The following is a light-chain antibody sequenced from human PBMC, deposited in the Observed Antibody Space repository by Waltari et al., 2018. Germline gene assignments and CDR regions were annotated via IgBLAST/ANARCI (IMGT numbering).Light chain of an antibody. J-gene: IGLJ2*01. CDR2: AVT. CDR3: SSYTGSNNLV. CDR1: SSDVGAFDS. V-gene: IGLV2-8*01. Sequence: SALTQPPSASGSPGQSVTISCTGASSDVGAFDSVSWSQQPPGKAPNLMLLAVTQRPSGVPDRFSGSKSGSTASLTVSGLQSEDEADYFCSSYTGSNNLVFGGGTKLTVL.